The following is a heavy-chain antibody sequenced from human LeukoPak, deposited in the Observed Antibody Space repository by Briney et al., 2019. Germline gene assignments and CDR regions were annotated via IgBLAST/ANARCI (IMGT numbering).Heavy chain of an antibody. D-gene: IGHD3-22*01. V-gene: IGHV5-51*06. J-gene: IGHJ4*02. CDR1: GFSFPNYW. CDR3: ARLYDSSGYHLDY. Sequence: GVSLKISCKSFGFSFPNYWIAWVRPMPGKGLGWMGMVYPGDSDTRYSTSLQGQVTISADKSIRIASVQWSSLQASDTAMYYCARLYDSSGYHLDYWGQGTLVTVSS. CDR2: VYPGDSDT.